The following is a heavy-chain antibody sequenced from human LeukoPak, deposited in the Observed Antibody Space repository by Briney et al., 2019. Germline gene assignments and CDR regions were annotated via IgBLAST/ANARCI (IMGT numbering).Heavy chain of an antibody. D-gene: IGHD2-8*02. V-gene: IGHV3-30*18. J-gene: IGHJ4*02. Sequence: GGSLRLSCAASGFTFSRYCMHWVRQAPSKGMEWVAVISYDGSNKYYAASVKGRFSISRDNSKNTLYLHMSNLRTEDPALYYCAKDLAGGNVPDSWGQGTLVTVYS. CDR2: ISYDGSNK. CDR1: GFTFSRYC. CDR3: AKDLAGGNVPDS.